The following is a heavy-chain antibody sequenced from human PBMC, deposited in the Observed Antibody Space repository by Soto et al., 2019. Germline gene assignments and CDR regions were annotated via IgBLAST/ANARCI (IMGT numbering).Heavy chain of an antibody. Sequence: QVQLQQWGAGLLKPSETLSLTCGVYGGSFTAYYRRWIRQPPGKGLEFIGEINHSASTNYSPSLKSRVTISIDTSRNHFSLTLRSVTAADTAVYYCARGPRNSGYGTGAGFYYYYNGMDVWGQGTTVTVSS. CDR1: GGSFTAYY. J-gene: IGHJ6*02. CDR3: ARGPRNSGYGTGAGFYYYYNGMDV. D-gene: IGHD5-12*01. V-gene: IGHV4-34*01. CDR2: INHSAST.